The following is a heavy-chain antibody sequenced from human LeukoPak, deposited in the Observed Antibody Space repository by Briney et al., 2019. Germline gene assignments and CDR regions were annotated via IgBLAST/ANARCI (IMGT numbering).Heavy chain of an antibody. CDR2: IYFSGTP. Sequence: SETLSLTCTVSRGSIRTADYYWAWVLQPPGEGLEWLGSIYFSGTPYFNPSLKSRVAVSIDTSKNQFSLKVTSVNASDTAVYFCARTSSWYAGAWFDSWGQGTLVTVSS. CDR1: RGSIRTADYY. J-gene: IGHJ5*01. V-gene: IGHV4-39*01. CDR3: ARTSSWYAGAWFDS. D-gene: IGHD6-13*01.